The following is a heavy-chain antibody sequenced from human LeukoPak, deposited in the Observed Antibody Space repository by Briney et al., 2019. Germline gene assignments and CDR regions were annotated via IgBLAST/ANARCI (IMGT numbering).Heavy chain of an antibody. J-gene: IGHJ3*02. Sequence: TGGSLRLSCAASGFTVSSNYMSWVRQAPGKGLEWVSVIYSGGSTYYADSVKGRFTISRDNSKNTLYLQMNSLRAEDTAVYYCVLMDAFDIWGQGTMVTVSS. V-gene: IGHV3-53*01. CDR3: VLMDAFDI. CDR2: IYSGGST. CDR1: GFTVSSNY.